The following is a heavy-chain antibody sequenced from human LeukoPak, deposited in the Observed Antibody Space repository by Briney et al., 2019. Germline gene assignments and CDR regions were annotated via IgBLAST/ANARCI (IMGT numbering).Heavy chain of an antibody. CDR3: ARDRPSGWYLQYYFNY. CDR1: GFTFSNYW. CDR2: IKPDGTDK. J-gene: IGHJ4*02. V-gene: IGHV3-7*04. D-gene: IGHD6-19*01. Sequence: PGGSRRLSCAASGFTFSNYWMSWVRQAPGKGLEWVANIKPDGTDKYYVDSVKGRFTISRDNAKNSLHLQVNSLRAEDTAVYYCARDRPSGWYLQYYFNYWGQGALVTVSS.